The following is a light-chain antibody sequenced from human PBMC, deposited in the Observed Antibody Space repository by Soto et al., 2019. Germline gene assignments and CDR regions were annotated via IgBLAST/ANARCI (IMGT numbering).Light chain of an antibody. V-gene: IGKV2-30*01. J-gene: IGKJ1*01. CDR1: PNLVFSDGNTY. CDR2: KVS. Sequence: VVVTQSPLSLPLTPGQPASISCRACPNLVFSDGNTYLHWFQQRPGQSPRRLIHKVSIRDSGVPDRFSGSGSGTDFTLKISRVEPEDVGVYYCMQHTHWPWTFGQGTKVDIK. CDR3: MQHTHWPWT.